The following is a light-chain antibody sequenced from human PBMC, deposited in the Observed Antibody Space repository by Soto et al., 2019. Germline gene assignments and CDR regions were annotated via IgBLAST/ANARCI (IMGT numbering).Light chain of an antibody. J-gene: IGLJ2*01. V-gene: IGLV3-1*01. CDR3: QAWDSSTGV. CDR2: QDI. Sequence: SYELTQPPSVSVSPGQTASITCSGDKLGDKYACWYQQKPGQSPVLVIYQDIKRPSGIPERFSGSKSGNTATLTISGTQAMDEADYYCQAWDSSTGVLGGGTQLTVL. CDR1: KLGDKY.